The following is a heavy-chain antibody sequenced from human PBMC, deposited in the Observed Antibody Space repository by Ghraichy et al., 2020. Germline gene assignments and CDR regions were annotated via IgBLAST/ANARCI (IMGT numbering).Heavy chain of an antibody. J-gene: IGHJ5*02. CDR3: ARDGWESTYYDFSSGYSLDH. CDR1: GFIFSHYA. D-gene: IGHD3-3*01. V-gene: IGHV3-23*01. CDR2: ISGSGAKA. Sequence: GESLNISCAASGFIFSHYAMNWVRQAPGKGLEWVSGISGSGAKAHYTDSVKGRFTISRDNSNNALFLQMSGLRAGDTAVYYCARDGWESTYYDFSSGYSLDHWGEGTLVAVSS.